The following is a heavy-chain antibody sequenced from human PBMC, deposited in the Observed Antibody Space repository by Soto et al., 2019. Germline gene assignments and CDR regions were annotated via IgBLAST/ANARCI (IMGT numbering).Heavy chain of an antibody. J-gene: IGHJ4*02. CDR3: ARRGRYSGYDFGY. CDR1: GFTFSSYS. V-gene: IGHV3-21*01. Sequence: EVQLVESGGGLVKPGGSLRLSCAASGFTFSSYSMNWVRQAPGKGLEWVSSISSSSSYIYYADSVKGRFTISRDNANDSLYLQMNSLRAEDTAVYYCARRGRYSGYDFGYWGQGTLVTVSS. D-gene: IGHD5-12*01. CDR2: ISSSSSYI.